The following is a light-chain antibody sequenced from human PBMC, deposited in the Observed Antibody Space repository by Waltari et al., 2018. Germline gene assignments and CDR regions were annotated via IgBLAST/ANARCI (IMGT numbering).Light chain of an antibody. CDR2: EDT. CDR3: YSGDDSGNQEV. J-gene: IGLJ2*01. Sequence: SYELTQPPSVSVSPGHTARITCSGDALPQQYVYWYQQKSGQAPVLVIYEDTERPSGIPERFSGSSSGTMATLTISGAQVEDEADYYCYSGDDSGNQEVFGGGTKLTVL. CDR1: ALPQQY. V-gene: IGLV3-10*01.